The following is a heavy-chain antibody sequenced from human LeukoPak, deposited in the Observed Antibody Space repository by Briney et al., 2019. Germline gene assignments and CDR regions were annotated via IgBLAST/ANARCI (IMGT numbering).Heavy chain of an antibody. Sequence: GGSLRLSCAASGFTFSSYSMNWVRQAPGKGLEWVSSISTSSSYIYYADSVTGRFTISRDNAKNSLYLQMNSLRAEDAAVYYCARVIQLWSLYYFDYWGQGTLVTVSS. CDR3: ARVIQLWSLYYFDY. D-gene: IGHD5-18*01. CDR2: ISTSSSYI. J-gene: IGHJ4*02. V-gene: IGHV3-21*01. CDR1: GFTFSSYS.